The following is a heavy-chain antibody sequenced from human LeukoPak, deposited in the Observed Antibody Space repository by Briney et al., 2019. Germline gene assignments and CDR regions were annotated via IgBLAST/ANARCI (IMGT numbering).Heavy chain of an antibody. Sequence: GASVKVSCKASGYPFTSYDINWVRQAPGQGLEWMGWMNTDSGNIAYAQNFQGRVTITRDTSATTAYMELTNLRSADTAVYFCARGRSGLSLEGVYYYYMDVWGKGTTVTVSS. V-gene: IGHV1-8*01. D-gene: IGHD3-3*01. CDR3: ARGRSGLSLEGVYYYYMDV. CDR2: MNTDSGNI. CDR1: GYPFTSYD. J-gene: IGHJ6*03.